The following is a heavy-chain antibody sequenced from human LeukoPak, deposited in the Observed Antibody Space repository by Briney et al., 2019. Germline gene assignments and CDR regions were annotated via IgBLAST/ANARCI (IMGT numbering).Heavy chain of an antibody. CDR3: ARVAGQGLDY. D-gene: IGHD3-10*01. CDR2: ISVYNGNT. CDR1: GYIFTTYS. V-gene: IGHV1-18*01. Sequence: ASVKVSCKPSGYIFTTYSISWVRQAPGQGLEWMGWISVYNGNTNYAQKLQDRVFITTDTSTSTAYMELRSLRSDDTAVYYCARVAGQGLDYWGQGTLVTVSS. J-gene: IGHJ4*02.